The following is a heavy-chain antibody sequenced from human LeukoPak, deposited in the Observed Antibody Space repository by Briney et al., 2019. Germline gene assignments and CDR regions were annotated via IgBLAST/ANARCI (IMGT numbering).Heavy chain of an antibody. D-gene: IGHD5-24*01. CDR1: GFSFSSYS. CDR3: AKRRDGYFDD. V-gene: IGHV3-48*01. CDR2: ISSSSSTI. Sequence: GGSLRLSCAASGFSFSSYSMNWVRQAPGKGLEWVSYISSSSSTIYYADSVKGRFPISRDNAKNPLYLQMNSLRAEDTAVYYCAKRRDGYFDDWGQGTLVTVSS. J-gene: IGHJ4*02.